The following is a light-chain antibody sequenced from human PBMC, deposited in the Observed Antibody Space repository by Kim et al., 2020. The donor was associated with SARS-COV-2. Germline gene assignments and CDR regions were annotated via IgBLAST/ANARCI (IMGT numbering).Light chain of an antibody. CDR1: TSNIGSYYD. CDR3: QSYDSSVSAHV. V-gene: IGLV1-40*01. CDR2: GNT. Sequence: QSVLTQPPSVSGAPGQRVTISCTGSTSNIGSYYDVHWYQQLPGTAPKLLIYGNTNRPSGVPDRFSGSKSGSSASLAITGLQAEDEAEYYCQSYDSSVSAHVFGTGTKVTVL. J-gene: IGLJ1*01.